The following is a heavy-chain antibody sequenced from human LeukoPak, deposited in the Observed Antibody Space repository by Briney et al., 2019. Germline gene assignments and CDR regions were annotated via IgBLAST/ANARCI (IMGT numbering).Heavy chain of an antibody. CDR1: GFTVSSNY. J-gene: IGHJ4*02. CDR3: ARDGSGWHYFDY. Sequence: GGSLRLSCAASGFTVSSNYMSWVRQAPGKGLEWVSVIYSGGSTYYADSVKGRFTISRDNSKNTLYLQMNSLRAEDTAVYYCARDGSGWHYFDYWGQGTLVTVSS. CDR2: IYSGGST. V-gene: IGHV3-53*01. D-gene: IGHD6-19*01.